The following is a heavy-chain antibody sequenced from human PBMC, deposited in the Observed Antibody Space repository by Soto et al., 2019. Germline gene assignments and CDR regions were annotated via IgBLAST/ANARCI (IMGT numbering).Heavy chain of an antibody. J-gene: IGHJ5*02. CDR3: ASGPHIAARPVIAWFEP. Sequence: ASVNVSFKASGYTFTRYYINWVRQATGQGLELMGWMNPNSGNTGYAHKFQGRVTITRNTSISTAYMELSSLRSEDTAVYYFASGPHIAARPVIAWFEPWGQGPLVRVSS. CDR1: GYTFTRYY. D-gene: IGHD6-6*01. CDR2: MNPNSGNT. V-gene: IGHV1-8*03.